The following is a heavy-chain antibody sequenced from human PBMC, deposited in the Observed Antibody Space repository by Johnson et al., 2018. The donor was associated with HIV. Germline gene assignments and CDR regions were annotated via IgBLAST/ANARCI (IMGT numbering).Heavy chain of an antibody. D-gene: IGHD2/OR15-2a*01. Sequence: QVQLVESGGGVVQPGRSLRLSCAASGFTFSDYYMSWIRQAAGKGLAWISYISSSGSTIYYADSVKGRFTISRDNAKNSLYLQMNSLRAEDTDVYYCARDYPTSRWAGPDAFDIWGQGTMVTVAS. V-gene: IGHV3-11*04. CDR3: ARDYPTSRWAGPDAFDI. CDR2: ISSSGSTI. J-gene: IGHJ3*02. CDR1: GFTFSDYY.